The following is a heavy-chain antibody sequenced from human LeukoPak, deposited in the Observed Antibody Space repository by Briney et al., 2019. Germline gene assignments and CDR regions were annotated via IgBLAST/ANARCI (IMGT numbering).Heavy chain of an antibody. J-gene: IGHJ4*02. V-gene: IGHV4-59*01. CDR1: GGSISSYY. Sequence: SETLSLTCTVSGGSISSYYWSWLRQPPGKGLEWIGYIYSSGSTTYNPSLASRVTISMYTSKKQFSLRLSSVTAADTAVYYCARVHRAPSGYFDSWGQGALVTVSS. CDR3: ARVHRAPSGYFDS. D-gene: IGHD3-10*01. CDR2: IYSSGST.